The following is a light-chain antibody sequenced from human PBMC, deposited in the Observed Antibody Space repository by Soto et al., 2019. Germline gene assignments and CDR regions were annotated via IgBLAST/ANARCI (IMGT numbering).Light chain of an antibody. CDR2: DDS. CDR1: NIESKS. V-gene: IGLV3-21*02. Sequence: SYELTQPPSVSVAPGQTARISCGGNNIESKSVNWYQQKPGQAPVLVVYDDSVRPSAIPQRFSGSTSGNTATLIINTAEAGDEADYYCQVWDSDNNPFYVFGAGTKVTVL. J-gene: IGLJ1*01. CDR3: QVWDSDNNPFYV.